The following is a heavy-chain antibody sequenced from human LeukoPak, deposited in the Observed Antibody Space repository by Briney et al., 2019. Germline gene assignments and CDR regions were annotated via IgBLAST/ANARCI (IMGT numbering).Heavy chain of an antibody. CDR2: IYPGDSDT. V-gene: IGHV5-51*01. CDR1: GSSFISYW. Sequence: PGGPLKISCKSSGSSFISYWIAWARQLPGRGLEWMGIIYPGDSDTRYSPSFQGQLTISADKSISTSYLQWSSLKASDTAMYYCARLMGALSAGTTLDYYMDVWGKGTTVTVSS. CDR3: ARLMGALSAGTTLDYYMDV. J-gene: IGHJ6*03. D-gene: IGHD1-7*01.